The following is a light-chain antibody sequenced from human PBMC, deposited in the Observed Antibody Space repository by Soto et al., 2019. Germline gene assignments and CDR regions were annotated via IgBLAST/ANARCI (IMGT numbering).Light chain of an antibody. CDR1: QTISSW. J-gene: IGKJ1*01. CDR3: QHYNSYSEA. CDR2: KAS. V-gene: IGKV1-5*03. Sequence: DIPMTQSPSTLSGSVGDRVTITCRASQTISSWLAWYQQKPGKAPKLLIYKASTLKSGVPSRFSGSGSGTQFTLTISSLQPDDFATYYCQHYNSYSEAVGQGTKVERK.